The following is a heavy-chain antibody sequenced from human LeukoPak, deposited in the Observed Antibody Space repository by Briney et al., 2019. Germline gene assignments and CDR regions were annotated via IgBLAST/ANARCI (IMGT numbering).Heavy chain of an antibody. Sequence: PSETLSLTCTVSGGSLSSYYFSWIRQSPGKGLEWIAYINYSGSASYNPSLKSRVTVSVDTSKQFSLSLSSVTAADTAVYYCARHNYDDYVFDIWGQGTKVTVSS. J-gene: IGHJ3*02. CDR2: INYSGSA. CDR1: GGSLSSYY. V-gene: IGHV4-59*08. CDR3: ARHNYDDYVFDI. D-gene: IGHD4-17*01.